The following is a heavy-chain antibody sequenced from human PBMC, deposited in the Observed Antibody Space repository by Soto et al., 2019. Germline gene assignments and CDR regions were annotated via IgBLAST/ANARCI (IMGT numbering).Heavy chain of an antibody. J-gene: IGHJ4*02. V-gene: IGHV5-51*01. D-gene: IGHD2-2*01. Sequence: ESLKLSLKASGYTFRNYRIAWVRQRPGRGLELIGFIYPADSSATYSPSFPGHVIMSVDRSIKTAFLHWKSLEASDTAIYYCARHSSTSVRAPLEFWGPGTLVTVSS. CDR1: GYTFRNYR. CDR2: IYPADSSA. CDR3: ARHSSTSVRAPLEF.